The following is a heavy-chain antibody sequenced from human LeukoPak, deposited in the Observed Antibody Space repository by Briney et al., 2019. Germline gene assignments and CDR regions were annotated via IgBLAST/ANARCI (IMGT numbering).Heavy chain of an antibody. V-gene: IGHV3-23*01. D-gene: IGHD3-10*01. CDR1: GFTFSSYA. J-gene: IGHJ5*02. CDR2: ISGSGGST. CDR3: AKDPTYYYGSSWFDP. Sequence: GGSLRLSCAASGFTFSSYAMNWVRQAPGKGLEWVSAISGSGGSTYYADSAKGRFTISRDNSKNTLYLQMNSLRAEDTAVYYCAKDPTYYYGSSWFDPWGQGTLVTVSS.